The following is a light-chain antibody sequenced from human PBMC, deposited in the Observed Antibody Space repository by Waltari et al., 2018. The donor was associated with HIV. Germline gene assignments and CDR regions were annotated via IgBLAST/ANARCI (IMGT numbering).Light chain of an antibody. J-gene: IGLJ3*02. CDR3: SSYTSNITRV. CDR1: SSDVGGYHY. CDR2: DVS. V-gene: IGLV2-14*03. Sequence: QSALTQPASVSGSPGQSITISCPGTSSDVGGYHYVSWYQQHPGKAPKLMIYDVSNRPSGVSNRFSGSKSGNTASLTISGLQAEDEADYYCSSYTSNITRVFGGGTKLTVL.